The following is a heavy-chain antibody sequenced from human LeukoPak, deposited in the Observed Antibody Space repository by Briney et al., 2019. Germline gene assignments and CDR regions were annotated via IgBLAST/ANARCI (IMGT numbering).Heavy chain of an antibody. V-gene: IGHV7-4-1*02. CDR3: ARDPGDDFVVPGDP. Sequence: ASVKVSCKASGYAFIDYAINWVRQAPGQGLEWMGWINTNTGNPTYAQGFTGRFVFSLDTSVSTTYLQISSLKAEDIAVYYCARDPGDDFVVPGDPWGQGTLVTVSS. J-gene: IGHJ5*02. CDR1: GYAFIDYA. CDR2: INTNTGNP. D-gene: IGHD2-2*01.